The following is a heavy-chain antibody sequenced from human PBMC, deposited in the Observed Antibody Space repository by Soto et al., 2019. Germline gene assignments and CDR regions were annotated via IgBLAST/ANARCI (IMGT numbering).Heavy chain of an antibody. CDR2: ISPSGGST. Sequence: QVQLVQSGAEVKKPGASAKVSCKASGYYIHWVRQAPGQGLEWMGIISPSGGSTRYAQKFQGRVTMTRDTSTSTVYMELSSLRSEDTAVYYCAGCIGASMCCFDTWGQGTLVTVSS. CDR3: AGCIGASMCCFDT. V-gene: IGHV1-46*03. CDR1: GYY. D-gene: IGHD6-13*01. J-gene: IGHJ5*02.